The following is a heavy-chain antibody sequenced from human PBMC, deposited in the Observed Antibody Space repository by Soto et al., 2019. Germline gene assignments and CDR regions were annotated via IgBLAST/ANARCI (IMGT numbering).Heavy chain of an antibody. CDR3: AREPGSLLNAFDI. J-gene: IGHJ3*02. V-gene: IGHV4-34*01. Sequence: SETLSLTCAVYGGSFSGYYWSWIRQPPGKGMEWIGEINHSGSTNYNPSLKSRVTISVDTSKKQFSLKLSSVTASDTAVYYCAREPGSLLNAFDIWGQGTRGTVS. CDR2: INHSGST. D-gene: IGHD3-10*01. CDR1: GGSFSGYY.